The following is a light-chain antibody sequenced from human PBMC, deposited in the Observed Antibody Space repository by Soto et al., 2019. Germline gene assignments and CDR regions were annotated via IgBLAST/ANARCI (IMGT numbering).Light chain of an antibody. V-gene: IGLV2-14*01. Sequence: SVLTQPASVSGSPGQSITISCTGTSSDVGGYKYVSWYQQHPGKAPKLMIYEVTNRPSGVSNRFSGSKSGNTASLTISGLQAEDEADYYCLSFTSSSTYIFGIGTKVTVL. CDR1: SSDVGGYKY. CDR2: EVT. CDR3: LSFTSSSTYI. J-gene: IGLJ1*01.